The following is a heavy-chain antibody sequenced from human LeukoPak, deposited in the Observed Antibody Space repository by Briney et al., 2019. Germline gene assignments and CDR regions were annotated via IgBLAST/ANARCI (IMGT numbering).Heavy chain of an antibody. CDR2: ISGDGSST. V-gene: IGHV3-74*01. CDR1: GFTFSSYW. CDR3: ARGGWGTAIDY. Sequence: PGGSLRLSCAASGFTFSSYWMHWVRQAPGKGLEWVSYISGDGSSTTYADSVKGRFTISRGNAKNTLDLQMNSLRAEDTAVYYCARGGWGTAIDYWAQGTLVTVSS. J-gene: IGHJ4*02. D-gene: IGHD1-7*01.